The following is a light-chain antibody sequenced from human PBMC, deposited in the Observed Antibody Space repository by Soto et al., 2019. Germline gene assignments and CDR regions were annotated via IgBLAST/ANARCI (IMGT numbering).Light chain of an antibody. CDR3: KQYGSSQS. V-gene: IGKV3-20*01. CDR2: GAS. Sequence: ETVLTQSPGTLSLSPGERATLSCRASQSVSSSYLAWYQQKPGQAPRLLIYGASSRATGIPDRFSGSGSGTDFTLTISRLEPEDFAVYYCKQYGSSQSFGQGTKVEIK. CDR1: QSVSSSY. J-gene: IGKJ1*01.